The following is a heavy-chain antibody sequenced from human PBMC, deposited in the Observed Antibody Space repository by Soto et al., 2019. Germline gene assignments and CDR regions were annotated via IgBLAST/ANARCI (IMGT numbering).Heavy chain of an antibody. V-gene: IGHV4-59*01. CDR3: ARGEYSSSWYRLLAY. J-gene: IGHJ4*02. D-gene: IGHD6-13*01. Sequence: QVQLQESGPGLVKPSETLSLTCTVSGGSISSYYWSWIRQPPGKGLEWIGYIYYSGSTNYNPSLKSRVTISVDTSKNQFSLKLSSVTAADTAVYYCARGEYSSSWYRLLAYWGQGTLVTVSS. CDR1: GGSISSYY. CDR2: IYYSGST.